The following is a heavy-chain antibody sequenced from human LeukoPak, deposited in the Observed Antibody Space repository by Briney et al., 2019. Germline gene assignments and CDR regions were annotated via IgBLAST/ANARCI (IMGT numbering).Heavy chain of an antibody. CDR1: GFTFSSYE. V-gene: IGHV3-48*03. CDR3: ARRLGGSYSGWFDP. Sequence: GGSLRLSCAASGFTFSSYEMNWVRQAPGKGLEWVSYISSSGSTMYYADSVKGRFTISRDNAKNSLYLQMNSLRAEDTAVYYCARRLGGSYSGWFDPWGQGTLVTVSS. CDR2: ISSSGSTM. D-gene: IGHD1-26*01. J-gene: IGHJ5*02.